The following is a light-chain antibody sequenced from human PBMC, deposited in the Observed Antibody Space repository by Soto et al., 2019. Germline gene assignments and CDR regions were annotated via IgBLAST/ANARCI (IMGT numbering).Light chain of an antibody. CDR2: AAS. Sequence: DIQMTQSPSSLSASVGDRATITCRASQGISNYLAWYQQLPGKVPKILISAASTWQAGVPSRFSGSGSGTDFTLTISSLQPEDFATYYCHKYTSVPSFSGGTKVEIK. J-gene: IGKJ4*01. CDR1: QGISNY. CDR3: HKYTSVPS. V-gene: IGKV1-27*01.